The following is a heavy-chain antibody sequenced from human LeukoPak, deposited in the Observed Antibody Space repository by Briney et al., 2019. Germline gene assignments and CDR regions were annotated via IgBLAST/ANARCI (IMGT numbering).Heavy chain of an antibody. V-gene: IGHV4-34*01. CDR1: GGSFSGYH. Sequence: SETLSLTCAAYGGSFSGYHWSWIRQPPGKALEWIGIISHSGSTNYNPSLKSRVTISGDTSMTQFSLKLSSVTAADTAVYYCARDNRGSWYVYYYYGMDVWGQGTTVTVSS. D-gene: IGHD6-13*01. CDR2: ISHSGST. CDR3: ARDNRGSWYVYYYYGMDV. J-gene: IGHJ6*02.